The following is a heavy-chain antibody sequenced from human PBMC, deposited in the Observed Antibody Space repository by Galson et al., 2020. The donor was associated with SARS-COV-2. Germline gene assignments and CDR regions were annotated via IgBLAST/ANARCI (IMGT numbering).Heavy chain of an antibody. CDR3: ARGGSGRGYVY. V-gene: IGHV6-1*01. CDR1: GDSVSSDSAS. D-gene: IGHD6-13*01. CDR2: TFYRSKWYN. Sequence: SQTLSLTCAISGDSVSSDSASWTWIRQSPSRGLEWLGRTFYRSKWYNDYAVSVKSRININPDTSKNQFSLQLNSVTPEDTAVYYCARGGSGRGYVYWGQGTLVTVSS. J-gene: IGHJ4*02.